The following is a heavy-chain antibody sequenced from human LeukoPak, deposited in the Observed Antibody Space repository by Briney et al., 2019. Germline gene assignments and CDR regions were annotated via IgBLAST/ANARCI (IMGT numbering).Heavy chain of an antibody. Sequence: GGSLRLSCAASGFTFSTYGMHWVRQAPGKGLEWVAVISYDGSDKYYADSVKGRFTISRDNSKNTLYLQMNSLRAEDTAVYYGAKNSQRLALDYWGQGTLVTVSS. D-gene: IGHD4-23*01. CDR2: ISYDGSDK. V-gene: IGHV3-30*18. CDR1: GFTFSTYG. CDR3: AKNSQRLALDY. J-gene: IGHJ4*02.